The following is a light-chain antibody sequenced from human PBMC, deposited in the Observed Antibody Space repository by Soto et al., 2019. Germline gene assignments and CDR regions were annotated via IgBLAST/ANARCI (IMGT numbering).Light chain of an antibody. CDR2: SHD. V-gene: IGLV1-44*01. J-gene: IGLJ3*02. CDR3: IAWDDSLKGPE. CDR1: SSNIGRNA. Sequence: QSVLTQPPSASGTPGQRVTISCSGSSSNIGRNAVNWYQQVPGTAPKLLIYSHDQRPSGVPDRFSGSKSGTSASLAISGLQSEDEANYYCIAWDDSLKGPEFGGGTKLTVL.